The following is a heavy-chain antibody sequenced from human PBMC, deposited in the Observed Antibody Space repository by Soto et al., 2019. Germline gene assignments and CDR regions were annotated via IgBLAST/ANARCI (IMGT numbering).Heavy chain of an antibody. CDR3: ARGVVGATFDY. V-gene: IGHV1-3*01. D-gene: IGHD1-26*01. CDR1: GYTFTSYA. CDR2: INAGNGNT. J-gene: IGHJ4*02. Sequence: QVQLVQSGAEVKKPGASMKVSCKASGYTFTSYAMHWVRQAPGQRLEWMGWINAGNGNTKYSQKFQGRVTITRDTSASTAYMELSSLRSEDTAVYYCARGVVGATFDYWGQGTLVTVSS.